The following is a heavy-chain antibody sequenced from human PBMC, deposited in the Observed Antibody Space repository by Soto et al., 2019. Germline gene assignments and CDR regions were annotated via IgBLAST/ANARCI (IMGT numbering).Heavy chain of an antibody. D-gene: IGHD1-26*01. J-gene: IGHJ4*02. CDR2: INHSGST. V-gene: IGHV4-34*01. CDR3: ARGFECGKFYGFES. CDR1: RGPFSGSY. Sequence: ETLSLSCAVYRGPFSGSYWTWIRQPPETGQERIGEINHSGSTNYNQSLNSRVTISVYTSKNQCSLKLTHETATDTTVCHSARGFECGKFYGFESWGRGTQVTV.